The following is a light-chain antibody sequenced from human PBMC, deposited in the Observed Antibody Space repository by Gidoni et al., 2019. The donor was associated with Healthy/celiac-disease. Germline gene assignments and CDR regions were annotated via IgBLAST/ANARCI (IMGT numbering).Light chain of an antibody. CDR1: QSVSSSY. CDR3: QQYGSSPPYT. V-gene: IGKV3-20*01. CDR2: GAS. J-gene: IGKJ2*01. Sequence: IVFTQSPVTLPLSPGERATLSCRASQSVSSSYLAWYQQKPGQAPRLLIYGASSRATGIPDRFSGSGSGTDFNLTISRLEPEDFAVYYCQQYGSSPPYTFGQGTKLEIK.